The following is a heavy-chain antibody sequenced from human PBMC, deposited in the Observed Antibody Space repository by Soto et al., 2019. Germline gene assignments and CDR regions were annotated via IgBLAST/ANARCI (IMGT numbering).Heavy chain of an antibody. CDR1: GFSFSNFA. CDR2: ISEGGTVI. Sequence: GGSLRLSCAASGFSFSNFAMSWVCQAPGKGLEWVSSISEGGTVILYVDSVKGRFITSRDDSRNTLSLQMNSLRADDTAVYYCAKVRRLSGSDYFDYWGQGALVTVSS. V-gene: IGHV3-23*01. J-gene: IGHJ4*02. D-gene: IGHD5-12*01. CDR3: AKVRRLSGSDYFDY.